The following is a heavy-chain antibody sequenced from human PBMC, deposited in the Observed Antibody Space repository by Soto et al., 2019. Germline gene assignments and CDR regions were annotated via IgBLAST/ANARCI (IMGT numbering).Heavy chain of an antibody. D-gene: IGHD1-26*01. Sequence: EVQLLESGGGLVQPGGSLRLSCAASGFTFSSYAMSWVRQAPGKGLEWVSAISGSGGSTYYADSVKGRFTISRDNSKNTLYLQMNNLRAEDTAVYYCAKRSQRYSGSYASSAFDIWGQGTMVTVSS. CDR1: GFTFSSYA. CDR3: AKRSQRYSGSYASSAFDI. V-gene: IGHV3-23*01. CDR2: ISGSGGST. J-gene: IGHJ3*02.